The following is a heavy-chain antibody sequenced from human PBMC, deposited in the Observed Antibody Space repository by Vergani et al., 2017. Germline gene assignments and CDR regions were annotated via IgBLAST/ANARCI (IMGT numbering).Heavy chain of an antibody. CDR2: ISSSSSYT. V-gene: IGHV3-11*06. J-gene: IGHJ4*02. CDR1: GFTFSDYY. D-gene: IGHD3-22*01. Sequence: QVQLVESGGGLVKPGGSLRLSCAASGFTFSDYYMSWIRQAPGKGLEWVSYISSSSSYTNYADSVKGRFTISRDNAKNSLYLQMNSLRAEDTAVYYCARAVDFYYYDSSGYYLGDYYFDYWAREPWSPSPQ. CDR3: ARAVDFYYYDSSGYYLGDYYFDY.